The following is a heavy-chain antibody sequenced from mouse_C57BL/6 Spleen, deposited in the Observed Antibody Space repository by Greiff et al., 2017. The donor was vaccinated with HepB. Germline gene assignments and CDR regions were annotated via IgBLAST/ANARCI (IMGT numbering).Heavy chain of an antibody. D-gene: IGHD1-1*01. V-gene: IGHV2-5*01. J-gene: IGHJ1*03. CDR2: IWRGGST. CDR3: AKNSRGSSPYWYFDV. Sequence: VKVEESGPGLVQPSQSLSITCTVSGFSLTSYGVHWVRQSPGKGLEWLGVIWRGGSTDYNAAFMSRLSITKDNSKSQVYFKMNSLQADDTAIYYCAKNSRGSSPYWYFDVWGTGTTVTVSS. CDR1: GFSLTSYG.